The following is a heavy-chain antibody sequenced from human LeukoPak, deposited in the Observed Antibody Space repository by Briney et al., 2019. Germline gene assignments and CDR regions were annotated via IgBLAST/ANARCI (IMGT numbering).Heavy chain of an antibody. CDR3: AKSAGRDILSVSPYYYYYMDV. J-gene: IGHJ6*03. D-gene: IGHD3-9*01. CDR2: ISGNGGDT. Sequence: GGSLRLSCAASGFTFSSYGMSWVRQAPGKGLEWVSAISGNGGDTFYADSVKGRFTISRDNSKNTLYLQMNSLRAEDTAVYYCAKSAGRDILSVSPYYYYYMDVWGKGTTVTISS. CDR1: GFTFSSYG. V-gene: IGHV3-23*01.